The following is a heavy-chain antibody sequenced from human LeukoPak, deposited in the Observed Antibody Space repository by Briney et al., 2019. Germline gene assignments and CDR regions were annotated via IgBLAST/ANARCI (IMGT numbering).Heavy chain of an antibody. V-gene: IGHV4-34*01. D-gene: IGHD6-13*01. Sequence: SETLSLTCAGYGGSFSGYYWSWIRQPPGKGLQWIGEINHSGSTNYNPSLKSRVTISLDTSKNQFSLKLSSVTAADTAVYYCARHPRIAAAGRRLYYYYYMDVWGKGTTVTISS. CDR2: INHSGST. J-gene: IGHJ6*03. CDR3: ARHPRIAAAGRRLYYYYYMDV. CDR1: GGSFSGYY.